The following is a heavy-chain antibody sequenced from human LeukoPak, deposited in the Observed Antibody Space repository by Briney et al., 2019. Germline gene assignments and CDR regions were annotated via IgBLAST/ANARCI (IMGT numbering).Heavy chain of an antibody. CDR3: ARGVYYFDC. J-gene: IGHJ4*02. Sequence: GGSLRLSCAASGFTFSSNWMSWVRQAPGKGLEWVANIKEDGSEIYYVDSVKGRFTISRDNGKNSLYLQMSSLRAEDTAVYYRARGVYYFDCWGQGSLVTVSS. CDR1: GFTFSSNW. CDR2: IKEDGSEI. V-gene: IGHV3-7*01.